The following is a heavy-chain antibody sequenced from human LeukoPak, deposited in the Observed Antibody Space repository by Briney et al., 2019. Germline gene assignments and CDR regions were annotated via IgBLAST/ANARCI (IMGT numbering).Heavy chain of an antibody. CDR1: EFTFSSYA. J-gene: IGHJ4*02. D-gene: IGHD6-13*01. Sequence: GGSLRLSCAASEFTFSSYAMNWVRQAPGKGLEWVSAISGSGGSTYYADSVKGRFTISRDNSKNTLYLQMNSLRADDTAVYYCAARYSSNWSYYFDYWGQGTLVTVS. CDR3: AARYSSNWSYYFDY. V-gene: IGHV3-23*01. CDR2: ISGSGGST.